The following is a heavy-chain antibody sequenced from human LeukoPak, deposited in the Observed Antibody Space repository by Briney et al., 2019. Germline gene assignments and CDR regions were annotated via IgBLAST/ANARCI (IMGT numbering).Heavy chain of an antibody. V-gene: IGHV3-33*01. CDR2: IWYDGSNK. CDR1: GFTFSTYA. CDR3: ARAAWFGELSTDDAFDI. J-gene: IGHJ3*02. D-gene: IGHD3-10*01. Sequence: SGGSLRLSCAASGFTFSTYAMHWVRQAPGKGLEWVALIWYDGSNKYYADSVKGRFTISRDNSKNTLYLQMNSLRAGDTAVYYCARAAWFGELSTDDAFDIWGQGTMVTVPP.